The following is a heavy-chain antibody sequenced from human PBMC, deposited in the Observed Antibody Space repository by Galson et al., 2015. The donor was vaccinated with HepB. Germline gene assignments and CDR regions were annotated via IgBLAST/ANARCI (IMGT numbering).Heavy chain of an antibody. D-gene: IGHD3-3*01. V-gene: IGHV1-3*01. J-gene: IGHJ6*02. CDR2: INAGNGNT. CDR1: GYTFTSYA. Sequence: SVKVSCKASGYTFTSYAMHWVRQAPGQRLEWMGWINAGNGNTKYSQKFQGRVTITRDTSASTAYMELSSLRSEDTAVYYCARSYDFWSGYPPAHYYYYGMDVWGQGTTVTVSS. CDR3: ARSYDFWSGYPPAHYYYYGMDV.